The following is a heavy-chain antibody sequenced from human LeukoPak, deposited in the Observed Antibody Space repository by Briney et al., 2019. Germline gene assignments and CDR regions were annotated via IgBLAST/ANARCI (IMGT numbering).Heavy chain of an antibody. D-gene: IGHD2-15*01. CDR1: GDSINSFY. V-gene: IGHV4-59*08. CDR2: VFHTGDT. Sequence: PSETLSLTCAVSGDSINSFYWSWIRQPPGKGLGWIGYVFHTGDTNSNPSLKSRVTVSLDTSTSQVSLRLTSVTAADTAVYYCARHPFATPFDHWGRGILVTVSS. CDR3: ARHPFATPFDH. J-gene: IGHJ4*02.